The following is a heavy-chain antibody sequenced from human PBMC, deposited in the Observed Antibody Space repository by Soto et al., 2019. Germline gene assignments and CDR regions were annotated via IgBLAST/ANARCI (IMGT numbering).Heavy chain of an antibody. J-gene: IGHJ4*02. Sequence: PSETLCLTCAVYGGSFSGYYWSWIRQPPGKGLEWIGEINHSGSTNYNPSLKSRVTISVDTSKNQFSLKLSSVTAADTAVYYCARGRSPGSGYSEFDYWGQGTLVTVSS. CDR1: GGSFSGYY. V-gene: IGHV4-34*01. CDR3: ARGRSPGSGYSEFDY. CDR2: INHSGST. D-gene: IGHD3-3*01.